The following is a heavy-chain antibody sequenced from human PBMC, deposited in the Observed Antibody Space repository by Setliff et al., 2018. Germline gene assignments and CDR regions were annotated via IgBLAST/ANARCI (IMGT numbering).Heavy chain of an antibody. D-gene: IGHD3-22*01. Sequence: RASVKVSCKASGYSFSDSAVNWARQAPGQGLEWVGWISVYSGNAYYAQKLQDRVTLTTYTSTTTAYLELRSLRPDDTAIYYCARINFYVSSGYYYAPDYWGPGTLVTVSS. CDR3: ARINFYVSSGYYYAPDY. CDR2: ISVYSGNA. CDR1: GYSFSDSA. J-gene: IGHJ4*02. V-gene: IGHV1-18*01.